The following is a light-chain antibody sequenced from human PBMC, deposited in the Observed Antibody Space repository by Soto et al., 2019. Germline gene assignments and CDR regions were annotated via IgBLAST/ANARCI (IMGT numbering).Light chain of an antibody. Sequence: VLKLSPGTLSLSPGERATLSCRASQSVSSSYLAWYQQKPGQAPRLLIYGASSRATGIPDRFSGSGSGTDFTLTISRLEAEDFAVYCCQQYGSSPFTFGPGTNVDIK. CDR2: GAS. J-gene: IGKJ3*01. V-gene: IGKV3-20*01. CDR1: QSVSSSY. CDR3: QQYGSSPFT.